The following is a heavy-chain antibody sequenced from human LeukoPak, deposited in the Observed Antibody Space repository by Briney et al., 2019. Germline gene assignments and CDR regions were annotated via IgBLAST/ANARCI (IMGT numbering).Heavy chain of an antibody. CDR1: GYTFTSYG. CDR2: ISAYNGNT. V-gene: IGHV1-18*01. J-gene: IGHJ5*02. D-gene: IGHD2-2*01. CDR3: ARDHPGGYQLLHDWFDP. Sequence: GASVKVSCKASGYTFTSYGISWVRQAPGQGLEWMGWISAYNGNTNYAQKLQGRVTMTTDTSTSTAYMELRSLRSDDTAVYYCARDHPGGYQLLHDWFDPWGQGTLVTVSS.